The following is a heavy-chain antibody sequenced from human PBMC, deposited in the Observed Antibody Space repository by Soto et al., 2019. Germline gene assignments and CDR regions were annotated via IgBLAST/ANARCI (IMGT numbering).Heavy chain of an antibody. D-gene: IGHD2-15*01. V-gene: IGHV3-33*01. CDR3: ARWGCSGSNCNLNQRSFDL. Sequence: QVQLVESGGGVVQPGRSLRLSCAASGFIFNEYGMHWVRQAPGKGLEWVAVIWYDGSNKYYADSVRGRFTFSRDNSRNTMSLQTNSLRVEDTAIYYCARWGCSGSNCNLNQRSFDLWGQGTLVTVSS. CDR1: GFIFNEYG. CDR2: IWYDGSNK. J-gene: IGHJ4*02.